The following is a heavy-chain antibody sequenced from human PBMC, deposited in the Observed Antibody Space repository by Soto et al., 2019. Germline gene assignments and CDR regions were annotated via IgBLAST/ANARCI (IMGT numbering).Heavy chain of an antibody. J-gene: IGHJ6*03. D-gene: IGHD4-17*01. V-gene: IGHV4-39*01. CDR2: IYYSGNT. CDR3: ARHLTIGSYYYYMDV. CDR1: GGSISCNNYY. Sequence: SETLSLTCTVSGGSISCNNYYWGWIRQPPGKGLEWIGTIYYSGNTYYHPSLKSRVTISLDASKNQFSLKLSSVTAADTAVYYCARHLTIGSYYYYMDVWGKGTTVTVSS.